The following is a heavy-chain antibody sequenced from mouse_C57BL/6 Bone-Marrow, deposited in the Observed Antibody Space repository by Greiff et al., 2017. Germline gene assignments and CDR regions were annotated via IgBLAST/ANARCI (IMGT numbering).Heavy chain of an antibody. CDR1: GYAFSSSW. V-gene: IGHV1-76*01. CDR2: IYPGSGNT. D-gene: IGHD3-1*01. CDR3: ARGGYGDY. Sequence: VQLQQSGPELVKPGASVKISCKASGYAFSSSWMNWVKQRPGQGLEWIARIYPGSGNTYYNEKFKGKATLTAEKSSSTAYMPLSSLTAEYSAVYFCARGGYGDYWGQGTTLTVSS. J-gene: IGHJ2*01.